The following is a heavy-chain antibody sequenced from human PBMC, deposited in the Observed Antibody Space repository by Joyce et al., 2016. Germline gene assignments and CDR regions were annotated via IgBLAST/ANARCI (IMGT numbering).Heavy chain of an antibody. V-gene: IGHV3-30*18. J-gene: IGHJ6*02. Sequence: QVQLVESGGGVVQPGRSLRLSCAASGFTFSNYAIHWVRQAPGKGLEWLAVKSYDGSKNYYADSVKGRFTISRDNSRKTLYLEMTSLRAEDTAVYFCAKEASTSWTDLYNYYAMDVWGQGTTVTVSS. D-gene: IGHD2-2*01. CDR3: AKEASTSWTDLYNYYAMDV. CDR1: GFTFSNYA. CDR2: KSYDGSKN.